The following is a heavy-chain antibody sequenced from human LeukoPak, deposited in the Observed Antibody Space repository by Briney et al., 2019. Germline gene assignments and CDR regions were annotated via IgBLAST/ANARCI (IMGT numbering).Heavy chain of an antibody. CDR1: GFTFSSYS. V-gene: IGHV3-21*01. CDR2: ISSSSSYI. J-gene: IGHJ4*02. D-gene: IGHD4-17*01. CDR3: ARDYGDYAHFDY. Sequence: PGGSLRLSCAASGFTFSSYSMNWVRQAPGKGLEWVSSISSSSSYIYYADSVKGRFTISRDNAKNSLYLQMNSLRAEDTAVYYCARDYGDYAHFDYWGQGTLVTVPS.